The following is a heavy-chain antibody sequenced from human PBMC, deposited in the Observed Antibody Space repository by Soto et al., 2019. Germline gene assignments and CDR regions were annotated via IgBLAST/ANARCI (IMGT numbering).Heavy chain of an antibody. CDR3: ARDRSGSPLFDY. Sequence: SETLSLTFTVSGGCISSYYWSWIRQPPGKGLEWIGYIYYSGSTNYNPSLKSRVTISVDTSKNQFSLKLSSVTAADTAVYYCARDRSGSPLFDYWGQGTLVTVS. CDR2: IYYSGST. V-gene: IGHV4-59*01. CDR1: GGCISSYY. J-gene: IGHJ4*02. D-gene: IGHD1-26*01.